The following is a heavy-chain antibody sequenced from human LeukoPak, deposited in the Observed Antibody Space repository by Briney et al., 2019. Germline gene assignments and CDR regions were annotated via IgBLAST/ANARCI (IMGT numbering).Heavy chain of an antibody. CDR3: ARARYSYGIQDAFDI. Sequence: GGSLRLSCAASGFTFSSYWMSWVRQAPGKGLEWVANIKQDGSEKYYVDSVKGRFTISRDNAKNSLYLQMNSLRAEDTAVYYCARARYSYGIQDAFDIWGQGTMVTVSS. D-gene: IGHD5-18*01. V-gene: IGHV3-7*04. CDR1: GFTFSSYW. J-gene: IGHJ3*02. CDR2: IKQDGSEK.